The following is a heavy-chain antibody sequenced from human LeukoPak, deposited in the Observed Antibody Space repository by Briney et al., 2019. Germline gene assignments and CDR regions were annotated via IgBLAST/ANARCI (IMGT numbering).Heavy chain of an antibody. CDR1: GFTFDDYA. V-gene: IGHV3-9*03. CDR2: ISWNSGTI. J-gene: IGHJ4*02. CDR3: AKDLYRGEDTAMVTFDY. D-gene: IGHD5-18*01. Sequence: GGSLRLSCAASGFTFDDYAMQWVRQAPGKGLEWVSSISWNSGTIGYADSVKGRFTISRDNAKNSLYLQMNSLRAEDMALYYCAKDLYRGEDTAMVTFDYWGQGTLVTVSS.